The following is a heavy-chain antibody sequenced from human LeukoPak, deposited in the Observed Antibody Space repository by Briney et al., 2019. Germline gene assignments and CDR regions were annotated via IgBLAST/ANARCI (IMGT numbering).Heavy chain of an antibody. D-gene: IGHD1-26*01. CDR1: GYTFTSYY. CDR3: AGVGATTAFDI. J-gene: IGHJ3*02. V-gene: IGHV1-46*01. CDR2: INPSGGST. Sequence: ASVKVSCKASGYTFTSYYMHWVRQAPGQGFEWMGIINPSGGSTSYAQKFQGRVTMTRDTSTSTVYMELSSLRSEDTAVYYCAGVGATTAFDIWGQGTMVTVSS.